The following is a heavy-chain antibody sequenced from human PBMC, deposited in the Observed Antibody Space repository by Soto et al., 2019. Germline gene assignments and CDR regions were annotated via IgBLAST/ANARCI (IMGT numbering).Heavy chain of an antibody. J-gene: IGHJ4*02. CDR2: IYHSGST. Sequence: SETLSLTCAVSGGSTSSGAYSWSWILQPPGKGLEWIGYIYHSGSTYYNPPLKSRVTISVDRSKNQFSLKLSSVTAADTAVYYCAAGGGLPRYYWGQGTLVTVSS. D-gene: IGHD5-12*01. CDR3: AAGGGLPRYY. V-gene: IGHV4-30-2*01. CDR1: GGSTSSGAYS.